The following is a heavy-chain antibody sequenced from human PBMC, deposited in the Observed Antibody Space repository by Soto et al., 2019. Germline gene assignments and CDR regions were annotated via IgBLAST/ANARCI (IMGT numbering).Heavy chain of an antibody. CDR2: ISSNSNNI. J-gene: IGHJ6*02. CDR3: ARETLSYGSALDV. V-gene: IGHV3-48*04. CDR1: GFTFSNFN. Sequence: GGSLRLSCAASGFTFSNFNVNWVRQAPGKGLEWVSYISSNSNNIYYADSVKGRFTISRDGTTKSVSLQMTSLKREDTGLYYCARETLSYGSALDVWGQGTTVTVSS. D-gene: IGHD3-16*01.